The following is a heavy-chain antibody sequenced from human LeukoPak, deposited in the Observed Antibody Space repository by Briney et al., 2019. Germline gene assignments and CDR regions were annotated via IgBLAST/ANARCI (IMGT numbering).Heavy chain of an antibody. CDR2: IYYSGST. V-gene: IGHV4-59*01. Sequence: SETLSLTCTVSGGSISSYYWSWIRQPAGKGLEWIGYIYYSGSTNYNPSLKSRVTISVDTSKNQFSLKLSSVTAADTAVYYCARGRYSYGTAWFDPWGQGTLVTVSS. CDR3: ARGRYSYGTAWFDP. D-gene: IGHD5-18*01. CDR1: GGSISSYY. J-gene: IGHJ5*02.